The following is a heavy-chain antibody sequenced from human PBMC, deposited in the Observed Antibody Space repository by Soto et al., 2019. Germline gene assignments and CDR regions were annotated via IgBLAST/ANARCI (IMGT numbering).Heavy chain of an antibody. V-gene: IGHV1-3*01. Sequence: ASVKVSCKASGYTFTSYAMHWVRQAPGQRLEWMGWINAGNGNTKCSQKFQDRVTITRDTSASTAYMELSSLRSEDTAVYYCAKDTYYHDSTGYYVFDYWGQGTLVTVSS. CDR2: INAGNGNT. D-gene: IGHD3-22*01. CDR1: GYTFTSYA. CDR3: AKDTYYHDSTGYYVFDY. J-gene: IGHJ4*02.